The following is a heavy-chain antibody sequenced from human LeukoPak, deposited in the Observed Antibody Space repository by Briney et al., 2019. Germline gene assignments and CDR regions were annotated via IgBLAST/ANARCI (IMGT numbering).Heavy chain of an antibody. J-gene: IGHJ6*03. V-gene: IGHV4-59*01. Sequence: SETLSLTCTVSGGSISSYYWSWIRQPPGKGLEWIGYIYYSGSTNYNPSLKSRVTISVDTSKNQFSLKLSSVTAADTAVYYCARYTAIHYYMDVWGKGTTVTVSS. CDR2: IYYSGST. CDR1: GGSISSYY. D-gene: IGHD5-18*01. CDR3: ARYTAIHYYMDV.